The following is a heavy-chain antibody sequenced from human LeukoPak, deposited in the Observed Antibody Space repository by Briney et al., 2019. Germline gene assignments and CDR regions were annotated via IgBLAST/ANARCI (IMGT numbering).Heavy chain of an antibody. Sequence: PGGSLRLSRAASGFTFSSYAMSWVRQAPGKGLEWVSAISGSGGSTYYADSVKGRFTISRDNSKNTLYLQMNSLRAEDTAVYYCAKDRLRFLEWLKDYYFDYWGQGTLVTVSS. CDR1: GFTFSSYA. CDR2: ISGSGGST. D-gene: IGHD3-3*01. V-gene: IGHV3-23*01. CDR3: AKDRLRFLEWLKDYYFDY. J-gene: IGHJ4*02.